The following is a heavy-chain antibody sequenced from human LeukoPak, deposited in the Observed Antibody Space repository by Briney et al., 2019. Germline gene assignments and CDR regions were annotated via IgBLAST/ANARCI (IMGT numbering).Heavy chain of an antibody. CDR2: IRYDGSNK. V-gene: IGHV3-30*02. CDR3: AKDDDHYYGSGSYPSGPDY. CDR1: GFTFSSYG. D-gene: IGHD3-10*01. J-gene: IGHJ4*02. Sequence: GGSLRLSCAASGFTFSSYGMHWVRQAPGKGLEWVAFIRYDGSNKYYADSVKGRFTISRDNSKNTLYLQMNSLRAEDTAVYYCAKDDDHYYGSGSYPSGPDYWGQGTLVTVSS.